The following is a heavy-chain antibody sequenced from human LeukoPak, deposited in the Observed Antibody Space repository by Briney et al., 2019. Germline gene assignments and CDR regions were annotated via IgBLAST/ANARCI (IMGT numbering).Heavy chain of an antibody. CDR2: ITDNSGRT. CDR1: GFSFDYYA. J-gene: IGHJ5*02. CDR3: ANTGHSSGWSAGGDL. V-gene: IGHV3-23*01. D-gene: IGHD6-19*01. Sequence: GGSLRLSCAASGFSFDYYAMSWVRQAPGKGLEWVSTITDNSGRTYYADSAKGRFTISRDNSKSTLFLQMNSLRAEDTAVYYCANTGHSSGWSAGGDLWGHGTLVTVS.